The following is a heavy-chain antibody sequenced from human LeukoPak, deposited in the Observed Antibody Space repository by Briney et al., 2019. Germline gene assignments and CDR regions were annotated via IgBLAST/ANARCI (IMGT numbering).Heavy chain of an antibody. CDR2: IWYDGSNK. CDR1: GFTFSSYG. V-gene: IGHV3-33*01. CDR3: ARGEEWLRLAYYYGMDV. D-gene: IGHD5-12*01. J-gene: IGHJ6*02. Sequence: GGPLRLSCAASGFTFSSYGMHWVRQAPGKGLEWVAVIWYDGSNKYYADSVKGRFTISRDNSKNTLYLQMNSLRAEDTAVYYCARGEEWLRLAYYYGMDVWGQGTTVTVSS.